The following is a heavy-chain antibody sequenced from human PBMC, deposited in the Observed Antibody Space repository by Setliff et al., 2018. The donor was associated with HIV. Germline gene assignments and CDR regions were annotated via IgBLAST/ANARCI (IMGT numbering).Heavy chain of an antibody. CDR2: IYHSGST. V-gene: IGHV4-38-2*02. Sequence: SETLSLTCTVSGYSISSGYYWGWIRQPPGKGQEWIGSIYHSGSTYYNPSLKSRVTISVDTSKNQFSLKLSSVTAADTAVYYCARAAAGPVDYWGQGTLVTVSS. CDR3: ARAAAGPVDY. J-gene: IGHJ4*02. CDR1: GYSISSGYY. D-gene: IGHD6-13*01.